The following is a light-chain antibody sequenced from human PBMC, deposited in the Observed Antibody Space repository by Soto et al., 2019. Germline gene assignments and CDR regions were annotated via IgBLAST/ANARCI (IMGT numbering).Light chain of an antibody. CDR1: QSVSSSY. V-gene: IGKV3-20*01. CDR3: QQYGSSPPIT. J-gene: IGKJ2*01. Sequence: EIVLTQSPGTLSLSPGERATLSCRASQSVSSSYLAWYQQKPGQAPRLLIYGASSRATGIPDRFSGSGSGTDFTITISRLEREDFAVYYCQQYGSSPPITFGQGTKLEIK. CDR2: GAS.